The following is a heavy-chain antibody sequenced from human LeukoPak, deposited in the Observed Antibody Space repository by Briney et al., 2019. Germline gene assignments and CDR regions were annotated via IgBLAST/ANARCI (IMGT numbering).Heavy chain of an antibody. Sequence: SETLSLTCTVSGGSISIYYWNWIRQPAGKGLEWIGRIYNTGSTNYNPSLKSRVTMSVDTSINRLSLNLSPVTAADTAVYYCARDRGGTARPFDFWGQGTLVTVSS. D-gene: IGHD2-21*02. CDR1: GGSISIYY. CDR2: IYNTGST. J-gene: IGHJ4*02. V-gene: IGHV4-4*07. CDR3: ARDRGGTARPFDF.